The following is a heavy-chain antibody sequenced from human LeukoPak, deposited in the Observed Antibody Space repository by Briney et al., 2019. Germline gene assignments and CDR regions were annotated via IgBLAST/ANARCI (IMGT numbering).Heavy chain of an antibody. D-gene: IGHD2-21*02. Sequence: ASVKVSCKASGYTFTGYYMHWVRQAPGQGLEWMGWINPNSGGTNYAQKFQGWVTMTRDTSISTAYMELSRLRSDDTAVYYCARERRPINVARRRSVGGDCRFGPWGQGTLVTVSS. CDR3: ARERRPINVARRRSVGGDCRFGP. CDR2: INPNSGGT. J-gene: IGHJ5*02. CDR1: GYTFTGYY. V-gene: IGHV1-2*04.